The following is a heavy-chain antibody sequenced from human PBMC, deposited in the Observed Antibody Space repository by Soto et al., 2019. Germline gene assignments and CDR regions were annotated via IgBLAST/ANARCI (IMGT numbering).Heavy chain of an antibody. J-gene: IGHJ4*02. V-gene: IGHV1-69*02. Sequence: QVQLVQSGAEVKKPGSSVKVSCTASGGTFNTYTINWVRQAPGQRPEWVGRVNPIVGMSSSASKFQGRVTLTADNPTSKAYMDLTGLKSEDTAVYYCAPSYGSGSIHFDSWGQGTLVTVSS. D-gene: IGHD3-10*01. CDR3: APSYGSGSIHFDS. CDR2: VNPIVGMS. CDR1: GGTFNTYT.